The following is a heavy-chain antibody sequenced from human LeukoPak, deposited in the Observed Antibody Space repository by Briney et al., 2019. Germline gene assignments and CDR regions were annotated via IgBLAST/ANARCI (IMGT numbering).Heavy chain of an antibody. CDR2: ISAYNGNT. CDR1: GYTFTSYG. D-gene: IGHD3-3*01. Sequence: ASVKVPCKASGYTFTSYGISWVRQAPGQGLEWMGWISAYNGNTNYAQKLQGRVTMTTDTSTSTAYMELRSLRSDDTAVYYCARDLKADYDFWSGSFSYYFDYWGQGTLVTVSS. V-gene: IGHV1-18*01. CDR3: ARDLKADYDFWSGSFSYYFDY. J-gene: IGHJ4*02.